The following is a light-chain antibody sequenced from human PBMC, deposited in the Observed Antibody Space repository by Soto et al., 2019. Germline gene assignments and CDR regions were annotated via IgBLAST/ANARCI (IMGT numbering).Light chain of an antibody. V-gene: IGLV2-14*01. J-gene: IGLJ1*01. CDR1: SSDVGGYNY. CDR3: SSYTTINSLYV. CDR2: EVS. Sequence: QLVLTQPASVSGSPGQSITISCTGTSSDVGGYNYVSWYLQHPGKAPKLMIYEVSTRPSGVSSRFSGSKSGNTASLTISGLQAEDEADYYCSSYTTINSLYVFGTGTKLTVL.